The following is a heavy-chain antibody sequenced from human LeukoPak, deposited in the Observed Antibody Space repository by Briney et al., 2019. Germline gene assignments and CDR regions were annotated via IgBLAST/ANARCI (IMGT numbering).Heavy chain of an antibody. V-gene: IGHV3-30*02. D-gene: IGHD3-9*01. CDR1: GFTFSSYG. CDR2: IQYDGSNE. J-gene: IGHJ4*02. CDR3: ANGPQYNILTGFYKVRSHLDY. Sequence: PGGSLRLSCAASGFTFSSYGMHWVRQAPGKGLEWVAYIQYDGSNEQYADSVKGRFTISRDNSKNMLHLQVNSLRAEDTAVYYCANGPQYNILTGFYKVRSHLDYWGQGTLVTVSS.